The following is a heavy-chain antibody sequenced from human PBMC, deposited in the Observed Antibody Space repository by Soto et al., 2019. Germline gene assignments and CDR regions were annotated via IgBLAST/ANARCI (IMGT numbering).Heavy chain of an antibody. V-gene: IGHV4-31*03. CDR3: ARDYKDDYGDPGVNRNDAFDI. CDR1: GGSISSCGYY. D-gene: IGHD4-17*01. J-gene: IGHJ3*02. Sequence: PSETLSLTCTVSGGSISSCGYYWSWIRQHPGKGLEWIGYIYYSGSTYYNPSLKSRVTISIDTSKNQFSLKLTSVTAADTAVYYCARDYKDDYGDPGVNRNDAFDIWGQGTMVT. CDR2: IYYSGST.